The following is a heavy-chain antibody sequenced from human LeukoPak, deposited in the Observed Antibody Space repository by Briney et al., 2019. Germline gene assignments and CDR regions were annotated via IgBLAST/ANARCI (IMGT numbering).Heavy chain of an antibody. Sequence: SETLSLTCTVSGGXISSSSYYWGWIRQPPGKGLEWIGSIYYSGSTYYNPSLKSRVTISVDTSKNQFSLKLSSVTAADTAVYYCARHVLSGYLNYWYFDLWGRGTLVTVSS. CDR2: IYYSGST. CDR1: GGXISSSSYY. V-gene: IGHV4-39*01. CDR3: ARHVLSGYLNYWYFDL. D-gene: IGHD3-3*01. J-gene: IGHJ2*01.